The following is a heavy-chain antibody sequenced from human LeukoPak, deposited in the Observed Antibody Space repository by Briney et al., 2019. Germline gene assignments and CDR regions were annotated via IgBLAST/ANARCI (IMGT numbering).Heavy chain of an antibody. CDR1: GGSISGYY. V-gene: IGHV4-59*08. Sequence: PSETLSLTCTVSGGSISGYYWSWIRQPPGKGLEWIGYIYYSGSTNYNPSLKSRVTISVDTSKNQFSLKLSSVTAADTAVYYCARHVGRIVGATTFDYWGQGTLVTVSS. CDR3: ARHVGRIVGATTFDY. CDR2: IYYSGST. J-gene: IGHJ4*02. D-gene: IGHD1-26*01.